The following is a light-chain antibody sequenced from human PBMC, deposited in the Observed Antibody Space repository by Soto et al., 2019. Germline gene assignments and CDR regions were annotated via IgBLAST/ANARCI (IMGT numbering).Light chain of an antibody. Sequence: QSVLTQPASVSGSPGQSITISCSGTRSDIGSYNYVAWYQQFPGKTPKILIYGVSNRPSGVSSRFSGSKSGNTASLTISGLQAEDEADYYCQSFDRGPSGVYVFGTGTKVTAL. J-gene: IGLJ1*01. CDR1: RSDIGSYNY. CDR2: GVS. CDR3: QSFDRGPSGVYV. V-gene: IGLV2-14*01.